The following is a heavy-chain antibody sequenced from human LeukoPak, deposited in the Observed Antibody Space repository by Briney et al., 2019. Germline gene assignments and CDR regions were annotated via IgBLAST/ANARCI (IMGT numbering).Heavy chain of an antibody. CDR3: ARGFRGDNFDY. V-gene: IGHV4-38-2*02. CDR1: GYSISSAYY. D-gene: IGHD7-27*01. CDR2: VYHSGST. Sequence: SETLSLTCSVSGYSISSAYYWGWIRQPPGKGLEWIGTVYHSGSTNYNPSLKSRVTISVDTSKNQFSLKLSSVTAADTAVYFCARGFRGDNFDYWGQGTLVTVSS. J-gene: IGHJ4*02.